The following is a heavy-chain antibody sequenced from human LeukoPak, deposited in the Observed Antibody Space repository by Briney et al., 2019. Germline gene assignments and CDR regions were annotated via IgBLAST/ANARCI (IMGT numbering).Heavy chain of an antibody. CDR1: GGSISSGGYY. Sequence: SQTLSLTCTVSGGSISSGGYYWSWIRQPPGKGLEWIGYIYHSGSTYYNPSLKSRVTISVDRSKNQFSLKLSSVTAADTAVYYCARDRVVVVAATDDAFDIWDQGTMVTVSS. J-gene: IGHJ3*02. V-gene: IGHV4-30-2*01. CDR2: IYHSGST. CDR3: ARDRVVVVAATDDAFDI. D-gene: IGHD2-15*01.